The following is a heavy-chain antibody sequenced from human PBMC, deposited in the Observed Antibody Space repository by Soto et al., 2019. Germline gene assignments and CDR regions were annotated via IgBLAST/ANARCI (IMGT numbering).Heavy chain of an antibody. Sequence: SETLSITCSVSGAALNSGNYYWSWIRQVPGKGLEWIGHIYVTGAVDYNPSLRDRITISQDTSERQFSLNLRLVTAAETAVYYCATLRIATNNYKWFDPWGQGTLDTVSS. CDR3: ATLRIATNNYKWFDP. J-gene: IGHJ5*02. CDR1: GAALNSGNYY. CDR2: IYVTGAV. D-gene: IGHD2-21*01. V-gene: IGHV4-31*03.